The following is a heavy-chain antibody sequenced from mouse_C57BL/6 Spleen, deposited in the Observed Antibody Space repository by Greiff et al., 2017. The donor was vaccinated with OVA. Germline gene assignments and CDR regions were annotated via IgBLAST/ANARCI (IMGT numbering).Heavy chain of an antibody. CDR3: ARSPYYYGSSYDY. Sequence: VQLQQPGAELVRPGTSVKLSCKASGYTFTSYWMHWVKQRPGQGLEWIGVIDPSDSYTNYNQKFKGQATLTLDTSSSTAYMQLSSRTSEDSAVYYCARSPYYYGSSYDYWGQGTTLTVSS. J-gene: IGHJ2*01. CDR1: GYTFTSYW. V-gene: IGHV1-59*01. D-gene: IGHD1-1*01. CDR2: IDPSDSYT.